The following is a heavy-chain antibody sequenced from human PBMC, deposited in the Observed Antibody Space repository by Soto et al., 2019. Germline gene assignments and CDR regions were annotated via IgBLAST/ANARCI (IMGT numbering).Heavy chain of an antibody. V-gene: IGHV3-72*01. J-gene: IGHJ4*02. CDR2: ARNKANSYTT. CDR1: GFTFSDHY. Sequence: GGSLRLSCAASGFTFSDHYMDWVRQAPGKGLEWVGRARNKANSYTTEYAASVKGRFTISRDDSKNSLYLQMNSLKTEDTAVYYCPRGPPDYWGQGTLVIVSS. CDR3: PRGPPDY.